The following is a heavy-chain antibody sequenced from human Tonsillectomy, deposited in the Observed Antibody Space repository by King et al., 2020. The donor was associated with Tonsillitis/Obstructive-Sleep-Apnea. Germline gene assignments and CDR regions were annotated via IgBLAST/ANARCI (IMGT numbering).Heavy chain of an antibody. CDR3: AAARGSGSYEGY. CDR2: IVVGSGNT. CDR1: GFTFTSSA. J-gene: IGHJ4*02. Sequence: QLVQSGPEVKKPGTSVKVSCKASGFTFTSSAVQWVRQARGQRLEWIGWIVVGSGNTNYAQKFQERVTITRDMSTSTAYMELSSLRSEDTAVYYWAAARGSGSYEGYWGQGTLVTVSS. D-gene: IGHD3-10*01. V-gene: IGHV1-58*01.